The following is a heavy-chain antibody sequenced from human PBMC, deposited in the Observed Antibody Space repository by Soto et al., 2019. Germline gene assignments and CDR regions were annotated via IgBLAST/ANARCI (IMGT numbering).Heavy chain of an antibody. D-gene: IGHD3-3*01. CDR1: GFTFSSYG. CDR3: ARGAITILGVVIEALFDY. J-gene: IGHJ4*02. V-gene: IGHV3-33*01. CDR2: IWYDGSNK. Sequence: LRLSCAASGFTFSSYGMHWVRQAPGKGLEWVAVIWYDGSNKYYADSVKGRFTISRDNSKNTLYLQMNSLRAEDTAVYYCARGAITILGVVIEALFDYWGQGTLVAVSS.